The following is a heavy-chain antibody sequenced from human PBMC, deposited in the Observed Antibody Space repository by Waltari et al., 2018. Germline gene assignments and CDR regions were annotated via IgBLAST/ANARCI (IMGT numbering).Heavy chain of an antibody. CDR2: IYSGGST. CDR3: ARVVYGSWAENWFDP. Sequence: EVQLVESGGGLVQPGGSLRLSCAASGFTVSSNYLRWVRQAPGKGLEWVSVIYSGGSTYYADSVKGRFTISRDNSKNTLYLQMNSLRAEDTAVYYCARVVYGSWAENWFDPWGQGTLVTVSS. D-gene: IGHD6-13*01. J-gene: IGHJ5*02. CDR1: GFTVSSNY. V-gene: IGHV3-66*02.